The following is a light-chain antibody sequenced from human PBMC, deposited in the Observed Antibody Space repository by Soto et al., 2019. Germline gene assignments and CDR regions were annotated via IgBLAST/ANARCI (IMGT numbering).Light chain of an antibody. Sequence: QSALTQPASVSGSPGQSITISCTGTSSDIGGYNFVSWYQQHPGKAPKLMLYDVNIRPSGVSNRFSGSKSGNTASLTLSGPQAEDEDDYYCTSCTTSTTMIFGGGTKLTVL. CDR1: SSDIGGYNF. CDR2: DVN. V-gene: IGLV2-14*03. CDR3: TSCTTSTTMI. J-gene: IGLJ2*01.